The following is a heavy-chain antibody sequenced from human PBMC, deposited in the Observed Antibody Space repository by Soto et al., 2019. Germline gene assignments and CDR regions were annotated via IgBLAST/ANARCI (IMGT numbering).Heavy chain of an antibody. J-gene: IGHJ6*03. Sequence: PGGSLRLASAASGVTFRNAWMSWVRQAPGKGLEWVGRIKSKTDGGTTDYAAPVKGRFTISRDDSKNTLYLQMNSLKTEDTAVYYCTRSGGSCYSCSYYYYMDVWGKGTTVTVSS. V-gene: IGHV3-15*01. D-gene: IGHD2-15*01. CDR2: IKSKTDGGTT. CDR1: GVTFRNAW. CDR3: TRSGGSCYSCSYYYYMDV.